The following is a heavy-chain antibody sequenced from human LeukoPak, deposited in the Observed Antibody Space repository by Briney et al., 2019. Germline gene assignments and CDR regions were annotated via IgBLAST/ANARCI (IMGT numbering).Heavy chain of an antibody. Sequence: PGGSLRLSCAASGFTFSSYSMNWVRQAPGKGLEWVSSISSSSSYIYYADSVEGRFTISRDNAKNSLYLQMNSLRAEDTAVYYCARGPVSPSFPDYWGQGTLVTVSS. J-gene: IGHJ4*02. CDR1: GFTFSSYS. CDR3: ARGPVSPSFPDY. D-gene: IGHD2-8*01. V-gene: IGHV3-21*01. CDR2: ISSSSSYI.